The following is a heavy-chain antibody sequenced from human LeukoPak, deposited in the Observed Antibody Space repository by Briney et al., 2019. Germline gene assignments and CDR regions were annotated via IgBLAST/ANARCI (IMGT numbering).Heavy chain of an antibody. CDR3: AKDRENVVVVAANTPPYFDY. J-gene: IGHJ4*02. Sequence: PGGSLRLSCAASGFTFSSYWMSWVRQAPGKGLEWVANIKQDGSEKYYVDSVKGRFTISRDNAKNSLYLQMNSLRAEDTAVYYCAKDRENVVVVAANTPPYFDYWGQGTLVTVSS. V-gene: IGHV3-7*03. CDR1: GFTFSSYW. CDR2: IKQDGSEK. D-gene: IGHD2-15*01.